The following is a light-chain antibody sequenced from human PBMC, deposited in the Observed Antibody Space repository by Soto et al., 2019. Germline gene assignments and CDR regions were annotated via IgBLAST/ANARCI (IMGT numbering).Light chain of an antibody. CDR2: GAS. CDR3: QQYNNWPYT. CDR1: QSDSSN. V-gene: IGKV3-15*01. Sequence: EIVMTQSPATRSVSPGERATLSCRASQSDSSNLAWYQQKPGQAPRLLIYGASTRATGIPARFSGSGSGTEFTLTISSLQSEDFAVYYCQQYNNWPYTFGQGTKLEIK. J-gene: IGKJ2*01.